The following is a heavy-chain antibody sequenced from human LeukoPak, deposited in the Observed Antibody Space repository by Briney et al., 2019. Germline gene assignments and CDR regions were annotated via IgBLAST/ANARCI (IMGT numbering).Heavy chain of an antibody. V-gene: IGHV1-18*01. CDR2: ISAYNGNT. J-gene: IGHJ5*02. Sequence: ASVKVSCKASGYTFTSYGISWVRQAPGQGLEWMGWISAYNGNTNYAQKLQGRVTMTTDTSTSTAYMELRSLRSDDTAVYYCARAGCIAVAGTGSWFDPWGQGTLVTVSS. CDR3: ARAGCIAVAGTGSWFDP. D-gene: IGHD6-19*01. CDR1: GYTFTSYG.